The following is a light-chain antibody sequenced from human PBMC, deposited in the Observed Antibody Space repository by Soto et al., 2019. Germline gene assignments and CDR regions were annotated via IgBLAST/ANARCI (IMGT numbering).Light chain of an antibody. CDR3: AAWDDSLSALYV. Sequence: QSVLTQPPSASGTPGQRVTISCSGSSSNIGSYTVNWYQQLPGTAPKLLIYTNNNRPSGGPDRFSGSTSGTSASLAISGLQSADEDDYYCAAWDDSLSALYVFGTGTKLTVL. CDR1: SSNIGSYT. V-gene: IGLV1-44*01. CDR2: TNN. J-gene: IGLJ1*01.